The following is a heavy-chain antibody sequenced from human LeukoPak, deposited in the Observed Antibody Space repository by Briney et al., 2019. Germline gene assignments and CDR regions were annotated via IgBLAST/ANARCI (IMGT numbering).Heavy chain of an antibody. CDR3: ASEVKGVVAH. CDR2: INHSGST. Sequence: PSETLSLTCAVYGGSFSGYYWSWIRQPPGKGLEWIGEINHSGSTNYNPSLKSRVTISVDTSKNQFSLKLSSVTAADTAVYYCASEVKGVVAHWGQGTLVTVSS. CDR1: GGSFSGYY. J-gene: IGHJ4*02. V-gene: IGHV4-34*01. D-gene: IGHD2-15*01.